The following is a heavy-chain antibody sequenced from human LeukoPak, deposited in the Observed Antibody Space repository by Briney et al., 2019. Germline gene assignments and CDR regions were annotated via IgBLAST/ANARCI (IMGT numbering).Heavy chain of an antibody. CDR2: ISSSGSTI. D-gene: IGHD5-18*01. CDR1: GFTFSDYY. Sequence: GGSLRLSCAASGFTFSDYYMSWIRQAPGKGLEWVSYISSSGSTIYYADSVKGRFSISRDNAKNSLYLQMNSLRAEDTAVYYCAREGRGGDSYGSNRHAFDIWGQGTMVTVSS. J-gene: IGHJ3*02. CDR3: AREGRGGDSYGSNRHAFDI. V-gene: IGHV3-11*01.